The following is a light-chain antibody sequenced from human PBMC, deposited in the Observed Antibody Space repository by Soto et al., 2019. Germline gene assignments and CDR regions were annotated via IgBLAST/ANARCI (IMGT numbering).Light chain of an antibody. CDR1: SSDVGGYNY. J-gene: IGLJ3*02. CDR2: EVS. Sequence: QSALTQPASVSGSPGQSITISCTGTSSDVGGYNYVSWYQLHPGKAPKLMIYEVSNRPSGVSNRFSGSKSGNTASLTISGLQAEDEADYYCSSYTSSSTLHWVFGGGTKLTVL. CDR3: SSYTSSSTLHWV. V-gene: IGLV2-14*01.